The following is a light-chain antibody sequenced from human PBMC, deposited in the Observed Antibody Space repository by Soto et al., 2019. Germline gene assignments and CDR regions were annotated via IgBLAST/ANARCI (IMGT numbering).Light chain of an antibody. CDR3: QQYNSYKT. V-gene: IGKV1-5*01. Sequence: DIQMTQSPSTLSASVGDRVTITCRASQSISSWLAWYQQKPGKAPKLLIYDASSLESGVPSRFSGSGSGTEFTLTSSSLQPVDFATYYCQQYNSYKTFGRGTKVEIE. J-gene: IGKJ1*01. CDR2: DAS. CDR1: QSISSW.